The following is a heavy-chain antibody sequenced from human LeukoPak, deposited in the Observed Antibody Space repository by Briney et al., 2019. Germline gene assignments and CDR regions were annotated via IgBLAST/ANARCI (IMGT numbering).Heavy chain of an antibody. Sequence: GGSLRLSCAASEFTFSTYSMTWVRQAPGKGLEWVSSISSGSSDISYADSVKGRFTISRDNAKYSLYLQVDSLRAEDTAVYYCARLTGVVNAFDYWGQGTLVTVSS. CDR3: ARLTGVVNAFDY. CDR1: EFTFSTYS. D-gene: IGHD5-18*01. CDR2: ISSGSSDI. V-gene: IGHV3-21*01. J-gene: IGHJ4*02.